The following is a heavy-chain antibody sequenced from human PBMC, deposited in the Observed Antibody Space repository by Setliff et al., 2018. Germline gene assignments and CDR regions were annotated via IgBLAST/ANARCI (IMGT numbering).Heavy chain of an antibody. CDR2: IQNGGNT. Sequence: SETLSLTCTVSGDSISRYYWSWIRQPPGKGLEWIGYIQNGGNTKYNPSFGSRITMSVDTSKNQFSLKLSSGDAADTAVYYCARGFDVCGGGACYTDGPYYFDYWGLGTLVTVSS. J-gene: IGHJ4*02. CDR3: ARGFDVCGGGACYTDGPYYFDY. D-gene: IGHD2-21*02. V-gene: IGHV4-59*12. CDR1: GDSISRYY.